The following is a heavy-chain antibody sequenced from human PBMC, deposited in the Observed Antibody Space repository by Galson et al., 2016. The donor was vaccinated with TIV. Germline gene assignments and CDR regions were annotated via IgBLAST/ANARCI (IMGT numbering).Heavy chain of an antibody. J-gene: IGHJ4*02. V-gene: IGHV3-30*03. Sequence: SLRLSCAASGFSFTTFGMHWVRQSPGRGLEAVGILRYNGNSNYYLESVKGRFTMSRDTSKNTVYLEMNSLRTEDTAVYYCVRDIYTSVDCDPFDYWGQGTQVTVSS. CDR2: LRYNGNSN. CDR3: VRDIYTSVDCDPFDY. CDR1: GFSFTTFG. D-gene: IGHD3/OR15-3a*01.